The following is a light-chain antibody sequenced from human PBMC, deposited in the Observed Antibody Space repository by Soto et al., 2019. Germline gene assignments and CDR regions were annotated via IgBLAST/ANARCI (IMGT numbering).Light chain of an antibody. J-gene: IGKJ1*01. Sequence: EMGWTQSQGTLSLSPGERATLSCRASQSVSSRYLDWYQQKPVQAPRLLIFGASNRATGIPDRFSGSVSGTDFTLTISRLEPEDFAVYYFQQYGSSPWTFGQGTKVEI. CDR1: QSVSSRY. V-gene: IGKV3-20*01. CDR2: GAS. CDR3: QQYGSSPWT.